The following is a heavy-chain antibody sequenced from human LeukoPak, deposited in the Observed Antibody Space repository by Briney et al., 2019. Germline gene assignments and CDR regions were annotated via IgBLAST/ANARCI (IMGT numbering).Heavy chain of an antibody. Sequence: SETLSLTCTVSGGSISSGDYYWSWIRQPPGKGLEWIGYIYYSGSTYYNPSLKSRVTISVDTSKNQFSLKLSSVTAADTAVYYCARDSPYSIVVVPAASRPYCWFDPWGQGTLVTVSS. CDR1: GGSISSGDYY. CDR2: IYYSGST. J-gene: IGHJ5*02. D-gene: IGHD2-2*01. V-gene: IGHV4-30-4*01. CDR3: ARDSPYSIVVVPAASRPYCWFDP.